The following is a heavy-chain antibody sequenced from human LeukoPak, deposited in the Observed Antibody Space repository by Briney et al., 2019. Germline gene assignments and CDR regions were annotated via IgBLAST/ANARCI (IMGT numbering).Heavy chain of an antibody. J-gene: IGHJ4*02. Sequence: SETLSLTCTVSGGSISSSSYYWGWIRQPPGKGLEWIGSIYYSGSTYYNPSLKGRVTISVDTSKNQFSLKLSSVTAADTAVYYCASGYSGYDSTTFDYWGQGTLVTVSS. D-gene: IGHD5-12*01. CDR3: ASGYSGYDSTTFDY. CDR2: IYYSGST. V-gene: IGHV4-39*01. CDR1: GGSISSSSYY.